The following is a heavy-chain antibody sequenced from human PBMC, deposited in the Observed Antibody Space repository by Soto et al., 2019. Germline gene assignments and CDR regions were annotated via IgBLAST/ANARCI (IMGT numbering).Heavy chain of an antibody. D-gene: IGHD3-3*01. CDR1: GFTFSSYA. V-gene: IGHV3-23*01. J-gene: IGHJ4*02. CDR2: ISGSGGST. CDR3: AKLGTKGDFWSGYYLFHY. Sequence: GGSLRLSCAASGFTFSSYAMSWVRQAPGKGLEWVSAISGSGGSTYYADSVKGRFTISRDNSKNTLYLQMNSLRAEDTAVYYCAKLGTKGDFWSGYYLFHYWGQGTLVTVSS.